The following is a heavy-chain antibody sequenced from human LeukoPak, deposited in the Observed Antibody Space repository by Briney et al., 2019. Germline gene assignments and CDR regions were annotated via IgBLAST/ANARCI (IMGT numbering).Heavy chain of an antibody. D-gene: IGHD1-26*01. CDR1: GGSISSYY. V-gene: IGHV4-4*09. CDR2: IYTSGST. J-gene: IGHJ4*02. CDR3: ARQRAGRGAFDY. Sequence: SETLSLTCTVSGGSISSYYWSWIRQPPGKGLEWIGSIYTSGSTNYNPSLKSRVTISVDTSKNQFSLKLSSVTAADTAVYYCARQRAGRGAFDYWDQGTLVTVSS.